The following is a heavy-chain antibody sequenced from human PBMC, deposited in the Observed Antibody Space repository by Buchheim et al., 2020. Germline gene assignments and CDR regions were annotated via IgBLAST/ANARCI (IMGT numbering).Heavy chain of an antibody. CDR3: ARRSAPARVVAVTPWFDP. D-gene: IGHD2-15*01. V-gene: IGHV4-30-4*01. CDR2: IYYSGST. Sequence: QVQLQESGPGLVKPSQTLSLTCTVSGGSISSGDYYWSWIRQPPGKGLEWIGYIYYSGSTYYNPSLKSRVTISVETSKNQFSLKLSSVTAADTAVYYCARRSAPARVVAVTPWFDPWGQGTL. CDR1: GGSISSGDYY. J-gene: IGHJ5*02.